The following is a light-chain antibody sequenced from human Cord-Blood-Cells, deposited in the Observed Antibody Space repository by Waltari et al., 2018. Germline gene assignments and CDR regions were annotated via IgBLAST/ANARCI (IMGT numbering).Light chain of an antibody. Sequence: DIVMNQSPDSLAASLGESATINCRSRQSVLYSPNNKNYLAWYQQKPGQPPKLLIYWASTRESGVPDRFSGSGSGTDFTLTISSLQAEDVAVYYCQQYYSTPPYTFGQGTKLEIK. CDR1: QSVLYSPNNKNY. CDR3: QQYYSTPPYT. V-gene: IGKV4-1*01. CDR2: WAS. J-gene: IGKJ2*01.